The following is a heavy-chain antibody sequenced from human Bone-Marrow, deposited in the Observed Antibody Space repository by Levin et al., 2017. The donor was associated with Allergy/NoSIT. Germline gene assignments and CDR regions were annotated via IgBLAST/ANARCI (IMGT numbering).Heavy chain of an antibody. CDR3: ALMYSSGDY. D-gene: IGHD6-25*01. CDR1: GGSFSGYY. CDR2: INHSGST. V-gene: IGHV4-34*01. Sequence: SQTLSLTCAVYGGSFSGYYWSWIRQPPGKGLEWIGEINHSGSTNYNPSLKSRVTISVDTSKNQFSLKLSSVTAADTAVYYCALMYSSGDYWGQGTLVTVSS. J-gene: IGHJ4*02.